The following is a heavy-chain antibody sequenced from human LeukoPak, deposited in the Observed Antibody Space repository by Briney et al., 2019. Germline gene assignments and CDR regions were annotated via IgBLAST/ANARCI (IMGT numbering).Heavy chain of an antibody. J-gene: IGHJ4*02. CDR3: ARVWGAVAGTSYFDY. CDR2: IYYSGST. Sequence: SKTLSLTCTVSGGSISSYYWSWIRQPPGKGLEWIGYIYYSGSTNYNPSLKSRVTISVDTSKNQFSLKLSSVTAADTAVYYCARVWGAVAGTSYFDYWGQGTLVTVSS. V-gene: IGHV4-59*01. CDR1: GGSISSYY. D-gene: IGHD6-19*01.